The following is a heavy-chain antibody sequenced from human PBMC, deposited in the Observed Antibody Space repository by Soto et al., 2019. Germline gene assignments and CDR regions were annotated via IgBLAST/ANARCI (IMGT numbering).Heavy chain of an antibody. Sequence: QVQLVQSGAEVKKPGASVKVSCKASGYTFTSYDIHWVRQATGQGLEWMGWVNPNNGNTDYAQKFQGRVTITRTTYACHAYIELRSLISEDTDVYYCASEVGASRLHCWGQGNLVPGSS. V-gene: IGHV1-8*01. CDR1: GYTFTSYD. D-gene: IGHD1-26*01. J-gene: IGHJ4*02. CDR2: VNPNNGNT. CDR3: ASEVGASRLHC.